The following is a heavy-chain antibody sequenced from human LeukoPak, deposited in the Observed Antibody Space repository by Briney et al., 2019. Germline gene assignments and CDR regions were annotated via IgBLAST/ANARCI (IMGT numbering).Heavy chain of an antibody. CDR2: ISSSSSYI. D-gene: IGHD3-3*01. CDR3: AKEANDFWSGYYTLDAFDI. CDR1: GFNFSSYS. J-gene: IGHJ3*02. Sequence: GGSLRLSCAASGFNFSSYSMNWVRQAPGKGLEWVSSISSSSSYIYYADSVKGRFTISRDNAKNTLYLQMNSLRAEDTAVYYCAKEANDFWSGYYTLDAFDIWGQGTMVTVSS. V-gene: IGHV3-21*01.